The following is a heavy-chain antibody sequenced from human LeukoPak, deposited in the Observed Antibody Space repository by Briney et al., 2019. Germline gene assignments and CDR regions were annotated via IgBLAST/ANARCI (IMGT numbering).Heavy chain of an antibody. D-gene: IGHD1-26*01. CDR3: ANAASYSGSYYADY. J-gene: IGHJ4*02. CDR1: GFTFSSYG. Sequence: TGGSLRLSCAASGFTFSSYGMHWVRQAPGKGLEWVAFIRYDGSNKYYADSVKGRFTISRDNSKNTLYLQMNSLRAEDTAVYYCANAASYSGSYYADYWGQGTLVTVPS. CDR2: IRYDGSNK. V-gene: IGHV3-30*02.